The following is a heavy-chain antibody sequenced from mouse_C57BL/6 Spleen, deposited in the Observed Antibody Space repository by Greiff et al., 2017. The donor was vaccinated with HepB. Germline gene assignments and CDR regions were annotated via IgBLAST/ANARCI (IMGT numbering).Heavy chain of an antibody. CDR1: GYSFTDYN. CDR2: INPNYGTT. CDR3: AREGYYGSSSAWFAY. D-gene: IGHD1-1*01. V-gene: IGHV1-39*01. Sequence: VQLKQSGPELVKPGASVKISCKASGYSFTDYNMNWVKQSNGKSLEWIGVINPNYGTTSYNQKFKGKATLTVDQSSSTAYMQLNSLTSEDSAVYYCAREGYYGSSSAWFAYWGQGTLVTVSA. J-gene: IGHJ3*01.